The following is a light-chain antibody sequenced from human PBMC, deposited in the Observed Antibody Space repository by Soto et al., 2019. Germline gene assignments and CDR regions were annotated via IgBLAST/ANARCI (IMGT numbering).Light chain of an antibody. CDR1: QSIGIY. CDR2: AAS. V-gene: IGKV1-39*01. CDR3: QQSYIRPWT. J-gene: IGKJ1*01. Sequence: DIQMTQSASSLSASEGDRVTITCRASQSIGIYLNWYQQKPGKAPQLLIYAASNLQSGVPSRFSGRGSGTNFTLTISSLQPEDFATYCCQQSYIRPWTFGQGTKVEIK.